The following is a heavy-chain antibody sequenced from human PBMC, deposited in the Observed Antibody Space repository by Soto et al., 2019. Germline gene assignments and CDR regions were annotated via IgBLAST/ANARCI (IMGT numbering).Heavy chain of an antibody. V-gene: IGHV1-69*01. CDR1: GGSFSDFA. Sequence: QVQLVQSGPEVRRPGSSVKVSCKASGGSFSDFAISWVRQAPGQGLEWMGGVIPIFGTPKYAQKFQGRITIIADEHTNTAYIELSSLTSEDTAVYYCARDCRGGTCFPKWFDPWGQGTLVTVSS. CDR3: ARDCRGGTCFPKWFDP. D-gene: IGHD2-15*01. CDR2: VIPIFGTP. J-gene: IGHJ5*02.